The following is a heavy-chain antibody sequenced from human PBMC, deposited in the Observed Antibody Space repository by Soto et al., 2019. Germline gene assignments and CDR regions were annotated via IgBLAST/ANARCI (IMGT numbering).Heavy chain of an antibody. V-gene: IGHV4-30-2*01. D-gene: IGHD3-22*01. J-gene: IGHJ3*02. CDR3: ARGGDDSSGTDAFDI. CDR2: IYHSGST. CDR1: GFSISSGGYS. Sequence: SETLSLTCAVSGFSISSGGYSWSWIRQPPGKGLGWIGYIYHSGSTYYNPSLKSRVTISVDRSKNQFSLKLSSVTAADTAVYYCARGGDDSSGTDAFDIWGQGTMVTVSS.